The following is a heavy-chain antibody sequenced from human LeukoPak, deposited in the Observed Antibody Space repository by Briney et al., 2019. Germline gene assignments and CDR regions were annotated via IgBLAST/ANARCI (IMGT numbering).Heavy chain of an antibody. CDR2: IRYDESTK. J-gene: IGHJ4*02. CDR1: GFTFSSYG. V-gene: IGHV3-30*02. D-gene: IGHD2/OR15-2a*01. CDR3: AKSAVIIGYFDY. Sequence: GGSLRLSCAASGFTFSSYGMHWVRQAPGKGLEWVAFIRYDESTKFYADSVKGRFTISRDNSKTTLYLQMNSLRAEDTAVYYCAKSAVIIGYFDYWGQGTLVTVSS.